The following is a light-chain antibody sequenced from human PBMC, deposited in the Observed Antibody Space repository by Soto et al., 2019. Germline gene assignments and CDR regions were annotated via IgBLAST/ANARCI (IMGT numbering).Light chain of an antibody. CDR2: AAS. V-gene: IGKV1-9*01. CDR1: QGISSY. J-gene: IGKJ1*01. CDR3: EQLNSYHRT. Sequence: SQLTQSPSSLSASVGDRVTITSRASQGISSYLAWYHQKPGKAPKLLIYAASTLKSGVPSRFSGSGSGTDFTLTFSSLQPEDFATSYCEQLNSYHRTCRQGTKVEIK.